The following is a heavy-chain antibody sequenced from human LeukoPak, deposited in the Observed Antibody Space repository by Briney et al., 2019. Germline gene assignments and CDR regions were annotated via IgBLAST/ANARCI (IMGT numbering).Heavy chain of an antibody. J-gene: IGHJ5*02. V-gene: IGHV1-69*05. CDR3: ARGVVARSSWFDP. CDR1: GGTFSSYA. CDR2: IIPIFGTA. D-gene: IGHD2-15*01. Sequence: SVKVSCKASGGTFSSYAISWVRQAPGQGLEWMGRIIPIFGTANYAQKFQGRVTITTDESTSTAYMELSSLRSEDTAVYYCARGVVARSSWFDPWGQGTLVTVSS.